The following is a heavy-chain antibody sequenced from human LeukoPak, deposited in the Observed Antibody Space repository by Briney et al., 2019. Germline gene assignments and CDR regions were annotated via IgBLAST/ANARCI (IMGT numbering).Heavy chain of an antibody. CDR1: GGSFSGYY. D-gene: IGHD2-15*01. J-gene: IGHJ4*02. CDR3: ARMYCSGGSCYALFDY. Sequence: SETLSLTCAVYGGSFSGYYWSWIRQPPGKGLEWIGEINHSGSTNYNPSLKSRVTISVDTSKNQFSLKLSSVTAADTAVYYCARMYCSGGSCYALFDYWGQGTLVTVSS. CDR2: INHSGST. V-gene: IGHV4-34*01.